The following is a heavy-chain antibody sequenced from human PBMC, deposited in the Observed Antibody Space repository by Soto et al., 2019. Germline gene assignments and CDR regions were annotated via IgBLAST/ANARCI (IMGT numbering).Heavy chain of an antibody. V-gene: IGHV3-30*18. CDR1: GFTFSTYG. CDR3: AKDTYYYDSTGYYVFDD. J-gene: IGHJ4*02. CDR2: ISYDGSNK. Sequence: QVQLVESGGGVVQPGRSLRLSCAASGFTFSTYGMHWVRQAPDKGLEWVAGISYDGSNKHYADSVKGRLTISRDNSKNTLYLQMSSLRDEDTAVYYCAKDTYYYDSTGYYVFDDWGQGTLVTVSS. D-gene: IGHD3-22*01.